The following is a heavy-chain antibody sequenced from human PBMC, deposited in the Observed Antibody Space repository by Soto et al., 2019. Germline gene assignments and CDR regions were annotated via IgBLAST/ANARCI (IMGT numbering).Heavy chain of an antibody. CDR1: GGTFSSYA. Sequence: QVQLVQSGAEVKKPGSSVKVSCKASGGTFSSYAISWVRQAPGQGLEWMGGIIPIFGTANYAQKFQGRVTITADESTSTAYMELSSLRSEDTAVYYCARPYYYGSGSSNYYYYGMEVWGQGTTVTVSS. D-gene: IGHD3-10*01. CDR3: ARPYYYGSGSSNYYYYGMEV. J-gene: IGHJ6*02. V-gene: IGHV1-69*01. CDR2: IIPIFGTA.